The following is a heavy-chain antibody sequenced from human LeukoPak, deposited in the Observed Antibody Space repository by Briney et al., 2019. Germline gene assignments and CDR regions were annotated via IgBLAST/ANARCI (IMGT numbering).Heavy chain of an antibody. CDR1: GGTFSSYA. CDR3: VRRSLRDPERSGVIAAAWKSWFDP. D-gene: IGHD6-13*01. CDR2: IIPILGIA. Sequence: ASVKVSCKASGGTFSSYAISWVRQAPGQGLEWMGRIIPILGIANYAQKFQGRVTITADKSTSTAYMELSSLRAEDTAVYYCVRRSLRDPERSGVIAAAWKSWFDPWGQGTLVTVSS. J-gene: IGHJ5*02. V-gene: IGHV1-69*04.